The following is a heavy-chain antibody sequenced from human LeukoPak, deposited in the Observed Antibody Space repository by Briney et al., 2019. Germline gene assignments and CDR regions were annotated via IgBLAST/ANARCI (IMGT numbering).Heavy chain of an antibody. D-gene: IGHD3-22*01. Sequence: ASVKVSCKASGYTFTGYYIHWVRQAPGQGLEWMGWINPNSGGTNYAQKFQGRVTMTRDPSISTAYMELSRLRSDDTAVYYCARDTPTYYYDSSGYGHGDYWGQGTLVTVSS. CDR3: ARDTPTYYYDSSGYGHGDY. CDR1: GYTFTGYY. J-gene: IGHJ4*02. V-gene: IGHV1-2*02. CDR2: INPNSGGT.